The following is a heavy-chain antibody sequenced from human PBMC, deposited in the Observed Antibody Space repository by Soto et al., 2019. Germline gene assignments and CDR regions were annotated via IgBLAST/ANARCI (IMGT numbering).Heavy chain of an antibody. CDR2: ISSGSTTI. Sequence: XESLRLSCAASGFSFRSYTMNWVRQAPGKGLEWVSYISSGSTTIYYADSVKGRFTISRDNGKNSLYLQMNSLRDEDTAVYYCARVRRNDASDYYGMDVWGQGTTVIVSS. CDR3: ARVRRNDASDYYGMDV. D-gene: IGHD1-1*01. V-gene: IGHV3-48*02. J-gene: IGHJ6*02. CDR1: GFSFRSYT.